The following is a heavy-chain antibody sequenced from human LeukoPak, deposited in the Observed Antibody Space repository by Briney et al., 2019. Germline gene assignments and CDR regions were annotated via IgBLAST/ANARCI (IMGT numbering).Heavy chain of an antibody. D-gene: IGHD3-10*01. CDR2: IYSGGST. Sequence: GGSLRLSCAASGFTVSSNYMSWVRQAPGKGLEWVSVIYSGGSTYYADSVKGRFTISRDNSKNTLHLQMNSLRAEDTAVYYCVSRQGFADPDYWGQGTLVTVSS. CDR3: VSRQGFADPDY. V-gene: IGHV3-53*01. CDR1: GFTVSSNY. J-gene: IGHJ4*02.